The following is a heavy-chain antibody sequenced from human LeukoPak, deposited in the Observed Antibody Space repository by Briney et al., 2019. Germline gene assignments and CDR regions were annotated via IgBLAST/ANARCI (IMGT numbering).Heavy chain of an antibody. V-gene: IGHV3-30*02. CDR2: IRHDESKT. J-gene: IGHJ6*03. CDR3: AKPVIPSAYQGTYYMDV. D-gene: IGHD3-16*01. Sequence: PGGSLRLSCAASGLIFSSYGMHWVRQALGEGLEWAAYIRHDESKTFYADSVKGRFTISRDNSKNTLYLQMHSLRAEDTALYYCAKPVIPSAYQGTYYMDVWGKGTTVTVSS. CDR1: GLIFSSYG.